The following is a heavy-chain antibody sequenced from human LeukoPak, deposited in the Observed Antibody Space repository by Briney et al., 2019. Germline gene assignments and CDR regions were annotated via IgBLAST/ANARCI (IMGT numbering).Heavy chain of an antibody. Sequence: GRSLRLSCAASGFTFSSYAMHWVRQAPGKGLEWVAVISYDGSNKYYADSVKGRFTISRDNSKNTLYLQMNSLRAEDTAVYYCARGSHGWFDNWFDPWGQGTLVTVSS. J-gene: IGHJ5*02. D-gene: IGHD2-15*01. CDR1: GFTFSSYA. CDR2: ISYDGSNK. CDR3: ARGSHGWFDNWFDP. V-gene: IGHV3-30-3*01.